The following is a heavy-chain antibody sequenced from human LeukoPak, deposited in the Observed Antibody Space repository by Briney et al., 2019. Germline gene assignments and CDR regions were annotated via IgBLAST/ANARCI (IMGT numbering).Heavy chain of an antibody. CDR3: ARWGGVVAATYYYYGMDV. D-gene: IGHD2-15*01. J-gene: IGHJ6*04. Sequence: SETLSLTCTVSGGSISSYYWSWIRQPPGKGLEWLGYIYYSGSTNYNPSLKSRVTISVDTSKNQFSLKLSSVTAADTAVYYCARWGGVVAATYYYYGMDVWGKGTTVTVSS. CDR1: GGSISSYY. CDR2: IYYSGST. V-gene: IGHV4-59*01.